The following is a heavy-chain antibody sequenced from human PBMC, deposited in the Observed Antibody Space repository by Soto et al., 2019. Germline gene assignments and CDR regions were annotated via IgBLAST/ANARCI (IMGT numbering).Heavy chain of an antibody. CDR1: GGSISSYY. Sequence: PSETLSLTCTVSGGSISSYYWSWIRQPPGKELEWIRYIYYSGSTNYNHSLKSRVTISLDMSKNQFSLRLSSVTAADTAVYYCARSRDGYKYAFEIWGQGTMVT. J-gene: IGHJ3*02. CDR2: IYYSGST. V-gene: IGHV4-59*01. CDR3: ARSRDGYKYAFEI. D-gene: IGHD5-12*01.